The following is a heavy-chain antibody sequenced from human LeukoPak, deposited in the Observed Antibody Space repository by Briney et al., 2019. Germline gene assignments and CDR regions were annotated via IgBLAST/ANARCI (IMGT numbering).Heavy chain of an antibody. CDR1: GGSLSSYY. J-gene: IGHJ3*02. CDR2: IYTSGST. Sequence: SETLSLTCTVSGGSLSSYYWSWIRQPAGKGLEWIGRIYTSGSTNYNPSLKSRVTMSVDTSKNQFSLKLSSVTAADTAVYYCARDCSSISCYGLNAFDIWGQGTMVTVSS. CDR3: ARDCSSISCYGLNAFDI. V-gene: IGHV4-4*07. D-gene: IGHD2-2*01.